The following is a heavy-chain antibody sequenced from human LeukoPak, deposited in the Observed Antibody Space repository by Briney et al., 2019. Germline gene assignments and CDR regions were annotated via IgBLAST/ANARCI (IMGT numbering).Heavy chain of an antibody. D-gene: IGHD2-15*01. V-gene: IGHV4-59*08. CDR2: IYYSGST. J-gene: IGHJ4*02. CDR3: ARLLEADYFDY. Sequence: GSLRLSCTASGFTFRDYAMSWFRQAPGKGLEWIGYIYYSGSTNYNPSLKSRVTISVDTSKNQFSQKLSSVTAADTAVYYCARLLEADYFDYWGQGTLVTVSS. CDR1: GFTFRDYA.